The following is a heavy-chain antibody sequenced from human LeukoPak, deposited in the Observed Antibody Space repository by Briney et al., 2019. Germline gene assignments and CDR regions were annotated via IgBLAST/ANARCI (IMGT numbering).Heavy chain of an antibody. J-gene: IGHJ4*02. V-gene: IGHV3-48*04. CDR3: ARDGGY. D-gene: IGHD3-16*01. CDR1: GFTFSSCS. CDR2: ISSSSSTI. Sequence: GGSLRLSCAASGFTFSSCSMNWVRQAPGKGLEWVSYISSSSSTIYYADSVKGRFTISRDNAKNSLYLQMNSLRAEDTAVYYCARDGGYWGQGTLVTVSS.